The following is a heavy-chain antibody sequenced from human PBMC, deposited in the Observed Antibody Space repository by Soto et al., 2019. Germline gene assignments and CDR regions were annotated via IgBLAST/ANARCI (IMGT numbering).Heavy chain of an antibody. CDR2: INHSGST. V-gene: IGHV4-34*01. Sequence: QVQLQQWGAGLLKPSETLSLTCDVYGDSFSGYYWSWIRQSQGKGLECIGEINHSGSTKNNPSLKSRVTMSVDRSKNQFSRKLGSVTAADTAVYYCAIGVQDSGSWHFDYWGQGTLVTVSS. D-gene: IGHD6-13*01. CDR3: AIGVQDSGSWHFDY. CDR1: GDSFSGYY. J-gene: IGHJ4*02.